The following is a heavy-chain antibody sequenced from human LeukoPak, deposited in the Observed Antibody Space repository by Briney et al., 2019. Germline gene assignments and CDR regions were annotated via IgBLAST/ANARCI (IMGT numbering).Heavy chain of an antibody. CDR1: GFTFSDYY. CDR3: ARDRGPALWFGELLYLDF. Sequence: GSLRLSCAASGFTFSDYYMSWIRQAPGKGLEWVSHISSSGSTIYYADSVKGRFTISRDNAKNSLYLQMNSLRAEDTAVYYCARDRGPALWFGELLYLDFWGQGTLVTVSS. D-gene: IGHD3-10*01. CDR2: ISSSGSTI. V-gene: IGHV3-11*01. J-gene: IGHJ4*02.